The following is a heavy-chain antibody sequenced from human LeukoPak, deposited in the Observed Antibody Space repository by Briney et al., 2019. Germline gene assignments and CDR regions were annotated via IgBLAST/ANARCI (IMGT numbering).Heavy chain of an antibody. CDR1: GSTFSTYA. J-gene: IGHJ4*02. V-gene: IGHV3-23*01. CDR3: SVMHRYYDGSGYWVQ. Sequence: PGGSLKSPVEPSGSTFSTYARAWFAKAPGKGWEWSPVISTNGGSTSYADSVKGRFTISRDNPRNTLYMQMNSLRAEDTAVYYCSVMHRYYDGSGYWVQWGQGTLVTVSS. D-gene: IGHD3-22*01. CDR2: ISTNGGST.